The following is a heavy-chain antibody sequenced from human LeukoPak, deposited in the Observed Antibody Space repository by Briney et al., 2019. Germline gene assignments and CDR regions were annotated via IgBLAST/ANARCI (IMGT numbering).Heavy chain of an antibody. Sequence: GRSLRLSCAASGFTFNSYAMHWVRQAPGKGLEWVAVISYDGSNKYYADSVKGRFTISRDNSKNTLYLQMNSLRAEDTAVYYCARDPYYDSSGYYSNWFDPWGQGTLVTVSS. V-gene: IGHV3-30-3*01. J-gene: IGHJ5*02. CDR1: GFTFNSYA. CDR2: ISYDGSNK. CDR3: ARDPYYDSSGYYSNWFDP. D-gene: IGHD3-22*01.